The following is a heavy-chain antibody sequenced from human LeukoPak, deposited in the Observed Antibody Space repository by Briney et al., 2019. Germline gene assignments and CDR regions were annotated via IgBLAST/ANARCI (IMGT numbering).Heavy chain of an antibody. D-gene: IGHD3-3*01. CDR2: INSDGSST. J-gene: IGHJ6*02. CDR1: GFTFSSYW. CDR3: ARDRYYDFWSGYFYYYGMDV. Sequence: PGGSLRLSCAASGFTFSSYWMYWVRQAPGKGLAWVSRINSDGSSTSYADSVKGRFTISRDNAKNTLYLQMNSLRAEDTAVYYCARDRYYDFWSGYFYYYGMDVWGQGTTVTVSS. V-gene: IGHV3-74*01.